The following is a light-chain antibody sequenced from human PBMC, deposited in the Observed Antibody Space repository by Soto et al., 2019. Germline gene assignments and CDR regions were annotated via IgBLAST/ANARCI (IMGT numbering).Light chain of an antibody. CDR1: HSNIGNNY. J-gene: IGLJ2*01. Sequence: QSVLTQPPSVSAAPGQKVSISCSGSHSNIGNNYVSCYQQFPGAAPKLLIYDTRKRPSWIPDRFSASKSGTSATLVITGLQSGDEAYYYCGTWDSSLSAGRFGGGTKLTVL. CDR3: GTWDSSLSAGR. V-gene: IGLV1-51*01. CDR2: DTR.